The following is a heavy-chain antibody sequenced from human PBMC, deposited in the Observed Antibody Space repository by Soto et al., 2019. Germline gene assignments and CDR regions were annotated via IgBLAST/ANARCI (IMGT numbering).Heavy chain of an antibody. CDR2: FSGSGGNI. Sequence: EVQLLESGGGLVQPGGSLRLSCVASGFAFSTHAMSWVRQAPGKGLEWVSTFSGSGGNIYYAESVKGRLTISRDDSKNTLYLQMDSLRVEDTAVYYCAKDPPWTVGPLAMDVWGQGATVTVSS. V-gene: IGHV3-23*01. CDR3: AKDPPWTVGPLAMDV. D-gene: IGHD1-26*01. CDR1: GFAFSTHA. J-gene: IGHJ6*02.